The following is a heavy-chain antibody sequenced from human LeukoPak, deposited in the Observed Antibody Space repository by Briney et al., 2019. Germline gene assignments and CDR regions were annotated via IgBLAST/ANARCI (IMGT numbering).Heavy chain of an antibody. CDR3: ARDFVIVAPSAL. CDR1: GFTFSSYS. V-gene: IGHV3-48*02. J-gene: IGHJ4*02. D-gene: IGHD3-22*01. CDR2: ISSISSTI. Sequence: GGSLRLSCAASGFTFSSYSMNWVRQAPGKGLGWISYISSISSTIYYADSGEGRFTISRDHAEKSLYLRMNSLRDEDTAVYYCARDFVIVAPSALWGQGTLVTVSS.